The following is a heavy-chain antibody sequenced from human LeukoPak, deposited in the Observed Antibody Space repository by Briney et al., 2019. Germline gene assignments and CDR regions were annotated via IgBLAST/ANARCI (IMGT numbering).Heavy chain of an antibody. CDR2: MNEDGSEK. Sequence: PGGSLRLSCAASGFGFSNYWMSWVRQAPGKGLEWVANMNEDGSEKNYVDSVKGRFTISRDNAQDSLYLQMSSLRAEDTAVYYCARDRGYSNFDYWGQGTLLTVSS. D-gene: IGHD4-11*01. CDR3: ARDRGYSNFDY. J-gene: IGHJ4*02. V-gene: IGHV3-7*01. CDR1: GFGFSNYW.